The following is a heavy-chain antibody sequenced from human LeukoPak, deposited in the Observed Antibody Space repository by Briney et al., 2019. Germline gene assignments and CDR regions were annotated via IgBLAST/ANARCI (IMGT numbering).Heavy chain of an antibody. D-gene: IGHD3-16*01. CDR2: IKQGGSEN. Sequence: GGSLRLSCAASGFIFSNFWMTWVRQAPEKGLEWVANIKQGGSENSYVDSVKGRFTISRDNAKNSLYLQISSLRAEDTAVYYCARIRGDYYLDYWGQGTLVTVSS. CDR3: ARIRGDYYLDY. J-gene: IGHJ4*02. CDR1: GFIFSNFW. V-gene: IGHV3-7*01.